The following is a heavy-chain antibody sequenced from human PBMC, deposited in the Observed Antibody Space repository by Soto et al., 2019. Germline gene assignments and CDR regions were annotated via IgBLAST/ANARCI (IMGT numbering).Heavy chain of an antibody. J-gene: IGHJ5*02. CDR1: GGSISSYY. Sequence: QVQLQESGPGLVKPSETLSLTCTVSGGSISSYYWSWIRQPPGKGLEWIGYIYYSGSTNYNPSLQSRVTVSVDTSKNEFSLKLSSVTAADTAVYYCARDPGGSGYYYRVHWFDPWGQGTLVTVSS. D-gene: IGHD3-22*01. V-gene: IGHV4-59*13. CDR3: ARDPGGSGYYYRVHWFDP. CDR2: IYYSGST.